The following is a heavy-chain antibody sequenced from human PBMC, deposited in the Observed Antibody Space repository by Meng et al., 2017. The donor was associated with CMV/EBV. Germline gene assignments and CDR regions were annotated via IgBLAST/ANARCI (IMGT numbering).Heavy chain of an antibody. V-gene: IGHV1-69*10. D-gene: IGHD2-2*02. CDR1: GGTFSSYA. CDR2: IIPILGIA. CDR3: ALRPYCSSTSCYNDY. Sequence: SVKVSCKASGGTFSSYAISWVRQAPGQGLEWMGGIIPILGIANYAQKFQGRVTITADKSTSTAYLELSSLRSEDTAVYYCALRPYCSSTSCYNDYWGQGTLVTVSS. J-gene: IGHJ4*02.